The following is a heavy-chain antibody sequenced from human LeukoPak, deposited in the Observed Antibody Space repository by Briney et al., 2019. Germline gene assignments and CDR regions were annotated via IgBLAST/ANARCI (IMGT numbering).Heavy chain of an antibody. D-gene: IGHD5-18*01. CDR3: ARDAVDTANAV. V-gene: IGHV3-74*01. J-gene: IGHJ6*02. CDR1: GFTFTTYW. CDR2: INSDASTT. Sequence: GGSLRLSCAASGFTFTTYWMHWVRQAPGKGLVWVSHINSDASTTSYADSVKGRFTISRDNAKNTLYLQMNSLRAEDTAVYYCARDAVDTANAVWGQGTTATVSS.